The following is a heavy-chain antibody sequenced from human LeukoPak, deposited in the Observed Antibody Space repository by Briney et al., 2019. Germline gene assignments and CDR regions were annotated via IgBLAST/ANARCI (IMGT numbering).Heavy chain of an antibody. D-gene: IGHD2-8*02. Sequence: GGSLRLSCAASGFTFRNYAMSWVRQAPGKGLEWVSAIRGSGDKTYYADSVKGRFTISRDNSKNTLYLQMNSLRVEDTAVYYCAKDKEGTSSIYWYFFDYWGQGTLVTLSS. V-gene: IGHV3-23*01. CDR2: IRGSGDKT. CDR1: GFTFRNYA. CDR3: AKDKEGTSSIYWYFFDY. J-gene: IGHJ4*02.